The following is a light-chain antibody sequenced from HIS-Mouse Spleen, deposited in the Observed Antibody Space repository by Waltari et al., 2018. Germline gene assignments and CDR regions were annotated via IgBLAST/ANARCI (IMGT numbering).Light chain of an antibody. J-gene: IGLJ3*02. CDR2: DVS. CDR3: CSYAGSYNWV. V-gene: IGLV2-11*01. CDR1: SSDVGGYNY. Sequence: QSALTQPRSVSGSPGQSVTISCTGTSSDVGGYNYVPWYQQHPGTAPKLMIYDVSKRPSGVPDRFSGSKSGNTASLTISGLQAEDEADYYCCSYAGSYNWVFGGGTKLTVL.